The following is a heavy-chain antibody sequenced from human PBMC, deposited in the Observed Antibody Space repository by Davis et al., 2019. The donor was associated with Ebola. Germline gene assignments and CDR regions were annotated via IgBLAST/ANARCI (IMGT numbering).Heavy chain of an antibody. CDR3: AKEKVSGSSYYIDS. J-gene: IGHJ4*02. Sequence: GESLKISCAASGFTFSSYSMNWVRQAPGKGLEWVSTISGGGVTADYTDSVRGRFTISRDNSKNTLFLQMNSLRAEDTAVYYCAKEKVSGSSYYIDSWGQGTLVTVSS. CDR1: GFTFSSYS. CDR2: ISGGGVTA. D-gene: IGHD3-10*01. V-gene: IGHV3-23*01.